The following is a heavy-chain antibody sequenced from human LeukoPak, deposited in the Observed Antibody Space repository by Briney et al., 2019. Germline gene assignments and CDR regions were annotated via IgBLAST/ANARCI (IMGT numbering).Heavy chain of an antibody. V-gene: IGHV1-18*04. CDR2: ISAHGNT. J-gene: IGHJ5*02. D-gene: IGHD2-8*02. Sequence: ASVKVSCKASGYIFTNYGIDWVRQAPGQGLEWMGWISAHGNTYYAQEFQGRVTMTTDTSTGTDYMELRSLRSDDTALYYCARGRYCTGTNCFPQWLGPWGQGTLVTVSS. CDR1: GYIFTNYG. CDR3: ARGRYCTGTNCFPQWLGP.